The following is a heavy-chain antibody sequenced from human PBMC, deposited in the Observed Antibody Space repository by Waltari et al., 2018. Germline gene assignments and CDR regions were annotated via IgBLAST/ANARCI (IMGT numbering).Heavy chain of an antibody. J-gene: IGHJ6*03. CDR3: ARVFGYYYYYMDV. D-gene: IGHD3-3*01. V-gene: IGHV4-34*02. CDR2: INDSGRT. Sequence: QVQLQQWGAGLLKPSETLSLTCDVSGGSLSGYHWTWIRPPPGKGLEWIGEINDSGRTTYNPSLESRVTVSIDPANKQFSLRVRSVTAADTAGYYCARVFGYYYYYMDVWGKGTTVTISS. CDR1: GGSLSGYH.